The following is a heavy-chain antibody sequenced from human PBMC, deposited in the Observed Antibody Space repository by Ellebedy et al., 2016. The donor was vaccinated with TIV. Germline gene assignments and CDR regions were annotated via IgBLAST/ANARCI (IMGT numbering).Heavy chain of an antibody. D-gene: IGHD3-3*01. CDR1: GFTFSSYW. CDR2: IKQDGSEK. J-gene: IGHJ6*02. CDR3: ARDVVEEYYDFWSGYPYYYYYGMDV. V-gene: IGHV3-7*01. Sequence: PGGSLRLSCAASGFTFSSYWMSWVRQAPGKGLEWVANIKQDGSEKYYVDSVKGRFTISRDNAKNSLYLQMNSLRAEDTAVYYCARDVVEEYYDFWSGYPYYYYYGMDVWGQGTTVTVSS.